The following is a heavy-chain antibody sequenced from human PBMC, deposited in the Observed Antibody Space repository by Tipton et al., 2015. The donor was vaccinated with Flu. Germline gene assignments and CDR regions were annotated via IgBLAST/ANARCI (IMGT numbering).Heavy chain of an antibody. CDR2: IYYSGST. CDR1: GDSINSYY. CDR3: ARGRAPPRYYDYIWGSYRQKGYYFDS. J-gene: IGHJ4*02. V-gene: IGHV4-59*12. D-gene: IGHD3-16*02. Sequence: TLSLTCSVSGDSINSYYWSWIRQPPGKGLEWIGYIYYSGSTDYNPSLESRVTLSVDTSKNQFSLKLTSVTAADTAVYYCARGRAPPRYYDYIWGSYRQKGYYFDSWGQGNLVTVSA.